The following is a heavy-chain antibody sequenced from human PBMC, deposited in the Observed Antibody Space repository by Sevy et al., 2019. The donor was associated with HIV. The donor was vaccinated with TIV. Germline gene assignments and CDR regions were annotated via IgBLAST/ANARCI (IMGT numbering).Heavy chain of an antibody. Sequence: GGSLRLSCAASGFTFSSYGMHWVRQAPGKGLEWVAVISYDGSNKYYADSVKGRFTISRDNSKNTLYLQMNSLRAEDTAVYYCAKEMFRVLRFLEWLTNYYYYYGMDVWGQGTTVTVSS. CDR3: AKEMFRVLRFLEWLTNYYYYYGMDV. V-gene: IGHV3-30*18. CDR1: GFTFSSYG. J-gene: IGHJ6*02. D-gene: IGHD3-3*01. CDR2: ISYDGSNK.